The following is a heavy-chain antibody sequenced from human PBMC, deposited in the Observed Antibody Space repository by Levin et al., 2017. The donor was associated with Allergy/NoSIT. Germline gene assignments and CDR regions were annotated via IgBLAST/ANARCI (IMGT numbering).Heavy chain of an antibody. CDR1: GESFSGYY. Sequence: PSETLSLTCAVFGESFSGYYRSWIRQPPGKGLEWIGEINHSGSTNYNPSLKSRVTISVDTSKNQFSLRLSSVTAADTAVYYCLTYSGYDWPSGYWGQGTLVTVSS. V-gene: IGHV4-34*01. J-gene: IGHJ4*02. D-gene: IGHD5-12*01. CDR2: INHSGST. CDR3: LTYSGYDWPSGY.